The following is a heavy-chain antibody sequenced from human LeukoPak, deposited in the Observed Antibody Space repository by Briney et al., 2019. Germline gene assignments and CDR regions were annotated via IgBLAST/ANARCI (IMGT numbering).Heavy chain of an antibody. CDR3: AKDHCSSTSCYLFDY. CDR2: IKQDGSEK. D-gene: IGHD2-2*01. V-gene: IGHV3-7*01. CDR1: GFTFSSYW. J-gene: IGHJ4*02. Sequence: PGGSLRLSCAASGFTFSSYWMSWVRQAPGKGLEWVANIKQDGSEKYYVDSVKGRFTISRDNAKNSLYLQMNSLRAEDTAVYYCAKDHCSSTSCYLFDYWGQGTLVTVSS.